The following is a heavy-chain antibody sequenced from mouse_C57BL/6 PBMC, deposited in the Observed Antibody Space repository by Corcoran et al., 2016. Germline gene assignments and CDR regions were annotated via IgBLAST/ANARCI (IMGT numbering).Heavy chain of an antibody. D-gene: IGHD1-1*01. CDR3: ARPHYYGSSPAWFAY. CDR2: IYPRDGST. Sequence: QVQLQQSGPELVKPGASVKLSCKASGYTFTSYDINWVKQRPGQGLEWIGWIYPRDGSTKYNEKFKGKATLTVDTSSSTAYMELHSLTSEDSAVYFCARPHYYGSSPAWFAYWGQGTLVTVSA. CDR1: GYTFTSYD. V-gene: IGHV1-85*01. J-gene: IGHJ3*01.